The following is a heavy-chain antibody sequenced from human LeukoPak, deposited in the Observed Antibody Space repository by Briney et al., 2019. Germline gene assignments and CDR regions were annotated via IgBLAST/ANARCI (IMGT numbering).Heavy chain of an antibody. CDR1: GFTFSSYG. Sequence: GGSLRLSCAASGFTFSSYGMHWVRQAPGKGLEWVAVIWYDGSNKYYADSVKGRFTISRDNSKNTLYLQMNSLRVEDTAVYYCARWRSASSSDWYVLDHWGQGTLVTVSS. CDR3: ARWRSASSSDWYVLDH. CDR2: IWYDGSNK. D-gene: IGHD3-9*01. J-gene: IGHJ4*02. V-gene: IGHV3-33*01.